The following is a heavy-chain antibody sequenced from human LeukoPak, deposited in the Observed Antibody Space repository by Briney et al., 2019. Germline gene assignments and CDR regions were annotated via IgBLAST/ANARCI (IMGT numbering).Heavy chain of an antibody. J-gene: IGHJ5*02. CDR3: AKDLEPADYGDYLSWFDP. V-gene: IGHV3-23*01. CDR1: GFTFSGYA. CDR2: ISGGGTIT. Sequence: GGSLRLSCAASGFTFSGYAMSWVRQAPGKGLEWVSVISGGGTITHYADSVKGRFTISRDNSKNTLYLQMNSLRAEDTAAYYCAKDLEPADYGDYLSWFDPWGQGTLVTVSS. D-gene: IGHD4-17*01.